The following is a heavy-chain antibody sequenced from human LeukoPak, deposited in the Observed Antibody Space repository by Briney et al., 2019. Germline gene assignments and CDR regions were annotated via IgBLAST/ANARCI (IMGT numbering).Heavy chain of an antibody. J-gene: IGHJ4*02. Sequence: SVKVSCKXSGYTFTSYGISWVRQAPGQGLEWMGWISAYNGNTNYAQKLQGRVTMTTDTSTSTAYMELRSLRSDDTAVYYCARGRDYSNYGALDYWGQGTLVTVSS. CDR2: ISAYNGNT. D-gene: IGHD4-11*01. V-gene: IGHV1-18*01. CDR1: GYTFTSYG. CDR3: ARGRDYSNYGALDY.